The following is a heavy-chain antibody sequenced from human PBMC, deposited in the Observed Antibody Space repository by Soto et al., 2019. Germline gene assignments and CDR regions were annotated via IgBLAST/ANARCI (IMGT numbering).Heavy chain of an antibody. Sequence: GEPKKISCKGAGYSFTSDWIGWVRQMPGKGLEWIGIIYPGDSDIRYSPSFQGQVTISADKSINTAYLQWSSLKASDTAMYFCARFYSSGLYYFDYWGQGTPVTVSS. V-gene: IGHV5-51*01. D-gene: IGHD6-19*01. CDR1: GYSFTSDW. CDR2: IYPGDSDI. J-gene: IGHJ4*02. CDR3: ARFYSSGLYYFDY.